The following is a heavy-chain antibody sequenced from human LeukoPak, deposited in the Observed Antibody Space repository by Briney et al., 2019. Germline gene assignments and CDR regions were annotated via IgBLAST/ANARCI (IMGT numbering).Heavy chain of an antibody. D-gene: IGHD2-2*01. J-gene: IGHJ3*02. CDR3: ARSGQISHYCSSTSCYRGAFGI. Sequence: ASVKVSCKASGGTFSSYAISWVRQAPAQGLAWMGGIIPIFGTANYAQKFQGRVTITADESTSTAYMELSSLRTEDTAVYYCARSGQISHYCSSTSCYRGAFGIWGQGTMVTVSS. CDR1: GGTFSSYA. V-gene: IGHV1-69*13. CDR2: IIPIFGTA.